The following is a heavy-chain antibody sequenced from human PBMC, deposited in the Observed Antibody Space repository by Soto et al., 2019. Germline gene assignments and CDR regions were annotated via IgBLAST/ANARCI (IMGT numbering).Heavy chain of an antibody. CDR2: IYHSGST. CDR3: ARGGTGTTRGVDY. Sequence: SETLSLTCAVSGGSISSGGYSWSWIRQPPGKGLEWIGYIYHSGSTYYNPSLKSRVTISVDTSKNQFSLKLSSVTAADTAVYYCARGGTGTTRGVDYWGQGTLVTVSS. CDR1: GGSISSGGYS. D-gene: IGHD1-1*01. J-gene: IGHJ4*02. V-gene: IGHV4-30-2*01.